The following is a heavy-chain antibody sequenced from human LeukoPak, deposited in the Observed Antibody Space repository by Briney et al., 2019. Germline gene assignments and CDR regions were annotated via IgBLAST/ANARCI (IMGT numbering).Heavy chain of an antibody. CDR2: IKHDGSEE. D-gene: IGHD3-22*01. V-gene: IGHV3-7*01. Sequence: GGSLRLSCAASGFTFSSYWMSWVRQAPGKGLEWVANIKHDGSEEFYVDSVKGRFTISRDNAKNSLYLQMNSLRAEDTAVYYCARFSGGRLSESGGYYFRFDYWGRRTVVSVSS. CDR3: ARFSGGRLSESGGYYFRFDY. J-gene: IGHJ4*02. CDR1: GFTFSSYW.